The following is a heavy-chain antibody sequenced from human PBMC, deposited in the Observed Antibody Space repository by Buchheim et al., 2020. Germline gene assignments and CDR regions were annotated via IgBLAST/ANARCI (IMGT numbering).Heavy chain of an antibody. J-gene: IGHJ6*02. CDR2: ISYDGSNK. CDR1: GFTFSSYA. CDR3: AREGELGYCSGGSCYKPKNYYYYGMDV. V-gene: IGHV3-30*04. Sequence: QVQLVESGGGVVQPGRSLRLSCAASGFTFSSYAMHWVRQAPGKGLEWVAVISYDGSNKYYADSVKGRFTISRDNSKNTLYLQMNSLRAEDTAVYYCAREGELGYCSGGSCYKPKNYYYYGMDVWGQRTT. D-gene: IGHD2-15*01.